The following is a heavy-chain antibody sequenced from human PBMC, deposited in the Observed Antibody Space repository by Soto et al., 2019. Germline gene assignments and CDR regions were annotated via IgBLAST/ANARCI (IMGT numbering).Heavy chain of an antibody. V-gene: IGHV1-46*03. CDR2: INPSGGST. CDR1: GYTFTSYY. J-gene: IGHJ4*02. Sequence: ASVKVSCKASGYTFTSYYMHWVRQAPGQGLEWMGIINPSGGSTSYAQKFQGRVTMTRDTSTSTVYMELSSLRSEDTAVYYCAIFTDDILTGYYNFDYWGQGTLVTVSS. D-gene: IGHD3-9*01. CDR3: AIFTDDILTGYYNFDY.